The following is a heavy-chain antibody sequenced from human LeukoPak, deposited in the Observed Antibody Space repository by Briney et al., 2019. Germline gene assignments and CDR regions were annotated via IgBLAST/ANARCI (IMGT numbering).Heavy chain of an antibody. D-gene: IGHD6-6*01. J-gene: IGHJ4*02. CDR1: GXTVSSNY. CDR3: ARGEGSSSPYYFDY. CDR2: IYSGDNT. V-gene: IGHV3-66*01. Sequence: PGGSLRLSCAASGXTVSSNYMSWVRQAPGKGREWVSIIYSGDNTYYADSVKGRFTISRDNSKNTLYLQMNSLRAEDTAVYYCARGEGSSSPYYFDYWGQGTLVTVSS.